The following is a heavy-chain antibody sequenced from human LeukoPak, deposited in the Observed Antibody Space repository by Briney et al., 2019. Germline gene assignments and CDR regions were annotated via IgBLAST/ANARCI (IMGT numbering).Heavy chain of an antibody. CDR3: ARPTTVALDY. CDR1: GFTFSDYD. V-gene: IGHV3-48*02. D-gene: IGHD4-23*01. CDR2: ITRSSRTI. J-gene: IGHJ4*02. Sequence: GGSLRLSCAASGFTFSDYDMNWVRQPPGKGLEWVSYITRSSRTINYADSVKGRFTVPRDNAKNSLYLQMDSLRDEDTAVYYCARPTTVALDYWGQGTLVTVSS.